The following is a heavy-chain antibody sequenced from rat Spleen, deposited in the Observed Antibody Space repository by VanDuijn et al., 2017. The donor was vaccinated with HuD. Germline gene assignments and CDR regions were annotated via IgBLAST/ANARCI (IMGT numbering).Heavy chain of an antibody. J-gene: IGHJ4*01. V-gene: IGHV5-7*01. CDR2: ISYDGSST. D-gene: IGHD4-3*01. CDR1: GFTFSDYG. CDR3: ARHNSGYGVMDA. Sequence: EVQLVESGGGLVQPGRSMKLSCAASGFTFSDYGVAWVRQAPTKGLEWVATISYDGSSTYYRDSVKGRFTISRDNAKSTLYLQMDSLRSEDTATYYCARHNSGYGVMDAWGQGASVTVSS.